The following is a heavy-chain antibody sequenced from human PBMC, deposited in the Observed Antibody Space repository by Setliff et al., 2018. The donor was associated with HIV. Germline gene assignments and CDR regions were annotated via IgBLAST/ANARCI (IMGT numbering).Heavy chain of an antibody. CDR3: ARSATFLEVGVAK. Sequence: ASVKVSCKAPENTFSNYYLHWVRQAPGQGLEWMGIINPSGGRTNYVQDFQGRVTMTRDTSINTVYMELTSLRSDDTAIYYCARSATFLEVGVAKWGPGTLVTVSS. CDR1: ENTFSNYY. V-gene: IGHV1-46*01. J-gene: IGHJ4*02. D-gene: IGHD2-15*01. CDR2: INPSGGRT.